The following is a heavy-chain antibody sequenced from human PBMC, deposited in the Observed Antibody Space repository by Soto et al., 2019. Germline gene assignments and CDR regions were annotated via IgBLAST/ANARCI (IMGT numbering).Heavy chain of an antibody. CDR3: LRLSINYSSSWYYFDY. J-gene: IGHJ4*02. CDR1: GGSISNYY. V-gene: IGHV4-59*08. Sequence: PSETLSLTCIISGGSISNYYWSWIRQPPGKGLEWIGYIYYSGSTNYNPSLTSRVTISVDTSKNQFSLKLSSVTAADTVVYYCLRLSINYSSSWYYFDYWGQGTLVTVSS. CDR2: IYYSGST. D-gene: IGHD6-13*01.